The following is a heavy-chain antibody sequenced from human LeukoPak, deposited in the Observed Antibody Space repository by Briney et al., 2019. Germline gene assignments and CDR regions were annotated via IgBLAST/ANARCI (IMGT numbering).Heavy chain of an antibody. CDR1: GFTFSRYG. Sequence: GGSLRLSCAASGFTFSRYGIHWVRQAPGKGLEWVAVMSYDGSKENYADSVRGRFTISRDNSKDTLYLQMNSLRAEDTAVYYCAKTRIEVAFQYGMDVWGQGTTVTVSS. V-gene: IGHV3-30-3*02. CDR2: MSYDGSKE. J-gene: IGHJ6*02. D-gene: IGHD6-19*01. CDR3: AKTRIEVAFQYGMDV.